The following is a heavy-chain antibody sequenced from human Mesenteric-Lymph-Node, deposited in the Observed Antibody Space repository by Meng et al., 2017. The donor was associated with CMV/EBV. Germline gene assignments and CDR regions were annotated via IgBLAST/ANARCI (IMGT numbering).Heavy chain of an antibody. J-gene: IGHJ6*02. CDR2: IYTSGST. Sequence: SETLSLTCTVSGGSISSYYWSWIRQPAGKGLEWIGRIYTSGSTNYNPSLKSRVTMSVDTSKNQFSLKLSSVTAADTAVYYCGRGRYDYGDSYYYYYYGMDVWGQGTTVTVSS. CDR1: GGSISSYY. CDR3: GRGRYDYGDSYYYYYYGMDV. D-gene: IGHD4-17*01. V-gene: IGHV4-4*07.